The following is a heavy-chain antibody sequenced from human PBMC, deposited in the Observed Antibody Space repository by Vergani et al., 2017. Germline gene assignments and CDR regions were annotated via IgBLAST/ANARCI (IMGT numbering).Heavy chain of an antibody. D-gene: IGHD3-22*01. CDR1: GFTFSDYY. J-gene: IGHJ6*04. Sequence: QVQLVESGGGLVKPGGSLRLSCAASGFTFSDYYMSWIRQAPGKGLEWGSYISSSGSTIYYADSVKGRFTISRDNAKNSLYLQMNSLRAEDTAVYYCARKHNSYYYDSRGDYDLGYYYGKDVWGEGTMVIVSS. CDR2: ISSSGSTI. CDR3: ARKHNSYYYDSRGDYDLGYYYGKDV. V-gene: IGHV3-11*01.